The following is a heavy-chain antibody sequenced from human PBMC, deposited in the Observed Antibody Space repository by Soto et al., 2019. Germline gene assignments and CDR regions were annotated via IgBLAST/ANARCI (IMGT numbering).Heavy chain of an antibody. V-gene: IGHV3-23*01. D-gene: IGHD6-19*01. CDR3: AQRALLGWAGVGYFDY. J-gene: IGHJ4*02. Sequence: PGGSLRLPWVSGGFTFSIYAMSWVRQAPGKGLEWVSAISSSGVSTYYADSVKGRFTISRDNSKNTLYLQMNSLRAEDTAVYYCAQRALLGWAGVGYFDYWGQGTMVTVSS. CDR1: GFTFSIYA. CDR2: ISSSGVST.